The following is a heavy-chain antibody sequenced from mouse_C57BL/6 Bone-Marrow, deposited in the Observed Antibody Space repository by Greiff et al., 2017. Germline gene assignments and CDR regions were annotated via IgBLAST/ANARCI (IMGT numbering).Heavy chain of an antibody. CDR2: IYPGSGST. CDR3: ARELLYYFDY. Sequence: QVQLHQPGAELVKPGASVQMSCKASSYTFTSYWTTWVKQRPGQGLEWIGDIYPGSGSTNYNEKFKSKATLTVDTSSSTAYMQLSSLTSEDSAVYYCARELLYYFDYWGQGTTLTVST. CDR1: SYTFTSYW. V-gene: IGHV1-55*01. J-gene: IGHJ2*01. D-gene: IGHD6-1*01.